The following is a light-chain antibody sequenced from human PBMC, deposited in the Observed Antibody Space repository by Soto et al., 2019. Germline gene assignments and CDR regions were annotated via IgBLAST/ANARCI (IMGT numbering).Light chain of an antibody. CDR1: QGISSY. V-gene: IGKV1-9*01. Sequence: DIQLTQSPSFLSASVGDRVTITCRASQGISSYLAWYQQKPGKAPKLLIYAASTLQSGVPSRFSGSGSGTXXXXXXSXLQPEDFATYYCQQLNSYPGTFGQGTKLEIK. CDR2: AAS. J-gene: IGKJ2*01. CDR3: QQLNSYPGT.